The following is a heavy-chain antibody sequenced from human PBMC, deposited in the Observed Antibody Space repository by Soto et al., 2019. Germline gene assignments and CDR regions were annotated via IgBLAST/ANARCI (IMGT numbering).Heavy chain of an antibody. V-gene: IGHV3-23*01. J-gene: IGHJ5*02. CDR2: ISGSGGST. D-gene: IGHD2-15*01. CDR3: AKDSRYCSGGSCYPNNWFDP. CDR1: GFTFSSYA. Sequence: GGSLRLSCAASGFTFSSYAMSWVRQAPGKGLEWVSAISGSGGSTYYADSVKGRFTISRDNSKNTLYLQMNSLRAEDTAVYYCAKDSRYCSGGSCYPNNWFDPWGQGTLVTVSS.